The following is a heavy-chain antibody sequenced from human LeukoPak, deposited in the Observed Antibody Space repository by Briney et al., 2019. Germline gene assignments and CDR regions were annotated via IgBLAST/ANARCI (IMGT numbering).Heavy chain of an antibody. CDR3: ARGLYCSSTSCYGYYYYMDV. J-gene: IGHJ6*03. CDR1: GGSFSGYY. V-gene: IGHV4-34*01. D-gene: IGHD2-2*01. Sequence: SETLSLTCAVYGGSFSGYYWSWIRQPPGKGLEWIGEINHSGSTNYNPSLKSRVTISVDTSKNQFSLKLSSVTAADTAVCYCARGLYCSSTSCYGYYYYMDVWGKGTTVTVSS. CDR2: INHSGST.